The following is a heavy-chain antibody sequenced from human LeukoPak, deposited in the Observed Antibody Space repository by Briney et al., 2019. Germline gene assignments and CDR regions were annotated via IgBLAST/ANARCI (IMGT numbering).Heavy chain of an antibody. Sequence: GGSLRLSCAASGFIFSTYSVNWVRQAPGKGLEWVSSISGSSTYIDYADSVKGRFTISRDNAKNSLYLQMNSLRAEDTAVYYCARFSVITMVRGVTPLYYYGMDVWGQGTTVTVSS. D-gene: IGHD3-10*01. V-gene: IGHV3-21*04. J-gene: IGHJ6*02. CDR1: GFIFSTYS. CDR3: ARFSVITMVRGVTPLYYYGMDV. CDR2: ISGSSTYI.